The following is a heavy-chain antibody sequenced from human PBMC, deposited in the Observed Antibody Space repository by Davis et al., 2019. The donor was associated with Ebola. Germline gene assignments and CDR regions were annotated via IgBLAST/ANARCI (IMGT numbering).Heavy chain of an antibody. CDR2: ISYDGSNK. J-gene: IGHJ4*02. Sequence: GGSLRLSCAASGFIFSHYWMSWVRQAPGKGLEWVAVISYDGSNKYYADSVKGRFTISRDNSKNTLYLQMNSLRAEDTAVYYCARDPPQSGGYMWGQGTLVTVSS. V-gene: IGHV3-30*03. D-gene: IGHD5-12*01. CDR1: GFIFSHYW. CDR3: ARDPPQSGGYM.